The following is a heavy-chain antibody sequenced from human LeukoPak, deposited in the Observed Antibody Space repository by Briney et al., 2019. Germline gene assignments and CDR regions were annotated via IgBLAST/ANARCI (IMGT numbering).Heavy chain of an antibody. CDR3: ARHSGYSYGYAYYYYYMDV. Sequence: SETLSLTCTVSGGSISSSSYYWGWIRQPPGKGLVWIWSIYYSGSTYYNPSLKSRVTISVDPSKNQFSLKLSSVTAADTAVYYCARHSGYSYGYAYYYYYMDVWGKGTTVTVSS. J-gene: IGHJ6*03. V-gene: IGHV4-39*01. CDR2: IYYSGST. CDR1: GGSISSSSYY. D-gene: IGHD5-18*01.